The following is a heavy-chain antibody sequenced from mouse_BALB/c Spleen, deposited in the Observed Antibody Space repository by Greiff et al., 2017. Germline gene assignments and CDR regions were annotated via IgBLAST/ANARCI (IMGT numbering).Heavy chain of an antibody. Sequence: EVMLVESGGGLVQPGGSRKLSCAASGFTFSSFGMHWVRQAPEKGLEWVAYISSGSSTIYYADTVKGRFTISRDNPKNTLFLQMTSLRSEDTAMYYCARRWEGSMDYWGQGTSVTVSS. J-gene: IGHJ4*01. CDR3: ARRWEGSMDY. V-gene: IGHV5-17*02. CDR2: ISSGSSTI. D-gene: IGHD2-3*01. CDR1: GFTFSSFG.